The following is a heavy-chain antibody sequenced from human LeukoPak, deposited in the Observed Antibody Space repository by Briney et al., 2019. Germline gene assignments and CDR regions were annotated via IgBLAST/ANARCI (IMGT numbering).Heavy chain of an antibody. D-gene: IGHD6-19*01. Sequence: GGSLRLSCAVPGFTFSSYAMSWVRQAPGKGLGWVSTISGSGGSTYYADSVKGRFTLSRDNSKNTLYLQMNSLRAEDTAVYYCAKPVAGTGYFDYWGQGTLVTVSS. V-gene: IGHV3-23*01. J-gene: IGHJ4*02. CDR3: AKPVAGTGYFDY. CDR1: GFTFSSYA. CDR2: ISGSGGST.